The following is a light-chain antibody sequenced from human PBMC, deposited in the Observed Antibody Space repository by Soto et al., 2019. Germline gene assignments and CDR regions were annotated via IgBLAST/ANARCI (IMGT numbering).Light chain of an antibody. CDR3: QQIHSTSSYT. V-gene: IGKV1-39*01. J-gene: IGKJ2*01. CDR2: AAS. CDR1: QNIRNY. Sequence: DIQMTQSPSFLSASVGDRVTITCRASQNIRNYLNWYQQRPGKTPNLLVYAASNLRSGVPSRFSGSGSGTDFTLTISNLQPEDFGTYYCQQIHSTSSYTFGQGSRVDVK.